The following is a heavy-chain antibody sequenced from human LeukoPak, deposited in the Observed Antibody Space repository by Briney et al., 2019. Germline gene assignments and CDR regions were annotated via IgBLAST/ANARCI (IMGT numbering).Heavy chain of an antibody. Sequence: ASVKVSCXVSGYTLTELSMHWVRQAHGKGLEWMGGFDPEDGETIYAQKFQGRVTMTEDTSTDTAYMELSSLRSEDTAVYYCATGLHYYDSSGYSDYWGQGTLVTVSS. V-gene: IGHV1-24*01. CDR1: GYTLTELS. J-gene: IGHJ4*02. CDR3: ATGLHYYDSSGYSDY. CDR2: FDPEDGET. D-gene: IGHD3-22*01.